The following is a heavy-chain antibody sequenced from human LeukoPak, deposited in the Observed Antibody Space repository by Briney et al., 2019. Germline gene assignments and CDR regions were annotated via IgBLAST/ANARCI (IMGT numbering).Heavy chain of an antibody. Sequence: GGSLRLSCAASGFTFSSYWMHWVRQAPGKGLVWVSRINSDGSSTSYADSVKGRFTISRDNAKNTLYLQMNSLRAEDTAVYHCARDVGYDVAVDYWGQGTLVTVSS. CDR1: GFTFSSYW. D-gene: IGHD5-12*01. J-gene: IGHJ4*02. CDR3: ARDVGYDVAVDY. CDR2: INSDGSST. V-gene: IGHV3-74*01.